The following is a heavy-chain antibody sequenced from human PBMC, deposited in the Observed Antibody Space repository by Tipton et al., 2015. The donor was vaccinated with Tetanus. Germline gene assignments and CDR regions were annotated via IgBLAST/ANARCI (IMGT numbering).Heavy chain of an antibody. CDR2: IDPNSGGT. CDR3: ARDRGDYIYYGMDV. CDR1: GYTFTGYY. Sequence: QVQLAQSGAEMKKPGASVKVSCKASGYTFTGYYIYWVRQAPGQGLEWMGWIDPNSGGTVYAQKFQGGVTMTRDTSISTAYMELRSLRFDDTAVYYCARDRGDYIYYGMDVWGPGTTVTVS. D-gene: IGHD3-22*01. V-gene: IGHV1-2*02. J-gene: IGHJ6*02.